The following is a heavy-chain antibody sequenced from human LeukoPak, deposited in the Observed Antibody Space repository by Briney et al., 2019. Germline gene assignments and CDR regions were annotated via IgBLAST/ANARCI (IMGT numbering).Heavy chain of an antibody. Sequence: ASVKVSFKASGYTFTSYYMHWVRQAPGQGLEWMGIINPSGGSTSYAQKFQGRVTMTRDMSTSTVYMELSSLRSEDTAVYYCARVASAPDDDDDDAFDIWGQGTMVTVSS. CDR1: GYTFTSYY. J-gene: IGHJ3*02. D-gene: IGHD1-1*01. CDR3: ARVASAPDDDDDDAFDI. V-gene: IGHV1-46*01. CDR2: INPSGGST.